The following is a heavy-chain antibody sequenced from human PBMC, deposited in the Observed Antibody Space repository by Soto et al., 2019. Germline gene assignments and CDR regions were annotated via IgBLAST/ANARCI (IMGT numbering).Heavy chain of an antibody. Sequence: SGPTLVNPTQTLTLTCTFSGFSPTTSGVGVGWIRQPPGKALEWLALIYWNDDKRYRPSLKRRLTITKDTSKNQVVLIMTNMDPVDTATYYCAHQRGSIAARGFDFWAQRALVTVSS. CDR1: GFSPTTSGVG. V-gene: IGHV2-5*01. D-gene: IGHD6-6*01. CDR2: IYWNDDK. J-gene: IGHJ4*02. CDR3: AHQRGSIAARGFDF.